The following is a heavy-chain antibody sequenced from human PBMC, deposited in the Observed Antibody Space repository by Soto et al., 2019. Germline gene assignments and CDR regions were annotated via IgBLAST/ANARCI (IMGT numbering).Heavy chain of an antibody. CDR2: IHSDGGTT. V-gene: IGHV3-74*01. J-gene: IGHJ4*02. CDR3: ARTYGSNSHFDY. Sequence: EVQLVESGGGLVQPGGSLRLSCAASGFTFSSYWMHWVRQAPGKGLVWVSRIHSDGGTTTYADSVKGRFTMSRDNAKNTLYLQMNSLRAEDTAVYYCARTYGSNSHFDYWSQGTLVTVSS. D-gene: IGHD4-17*01. CDR1: GFTFSSYW.